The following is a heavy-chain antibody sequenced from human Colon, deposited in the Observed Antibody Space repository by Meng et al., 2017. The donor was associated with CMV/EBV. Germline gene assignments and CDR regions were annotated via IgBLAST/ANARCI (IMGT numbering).Heavy chain of an antibody. CDR1: GFPFINYD. V-gene: IGHV3-23*03. CDR2: IYNDGSGT. D-gene: IGHD6-6*01. Sequence: GESLKISCAASGFPFINYDMNWVRQAPGKGLEWVSFIYNDGSGTYYADSVKGRFTISRDNSKNTLYLQMNSLRAEDTAVYYCARMEEQLVRRDYYYYYGMDVWGQGTTVTVSS. J-gene: IGHJ6*02. CDR3: ARMEEQLVRRDYYYYYGMDV.